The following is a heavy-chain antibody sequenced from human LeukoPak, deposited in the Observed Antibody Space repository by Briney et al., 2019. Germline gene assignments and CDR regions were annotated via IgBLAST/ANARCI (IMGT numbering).Heavy chain of an antibody. Sequence: GGSLRLSCAASGFTFSSYWMHWVRQAPGKGLVWVSRINSDGSSTNYADSDSVKGRFTISRDNAKNTLYLQMNSLRAEDTAVYYCARDWSLGYWGQGTLVTVSS. CDR2: INSDGSST. V-gene: IGHV3-74*01. CDR3: ARDWSLGY. D-gene: IGHD6-13*01. CDR1: GFTFSSYW. J-gene: IGHJ4*02.